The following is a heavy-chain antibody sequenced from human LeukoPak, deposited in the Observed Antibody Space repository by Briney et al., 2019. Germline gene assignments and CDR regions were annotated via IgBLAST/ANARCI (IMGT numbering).Heavy chain of an antibody. Sequence: SETLSLTCAVYGGSFSGYYWSWIRQPPGKGLEWIGEINHSGSTNYNPSLKSRVTISVDTSKNQFSLKLSSVTAADTAVYYCARSWATTFDYWGRGTLVTVSS. V-gene: IGHV4-34*01. D-gene: IGHD4-11*01. J-gene: IGHJ4*02. CDR3: ARSWATTFDY. CDR2: INHSGST. CDR1: GGSFSGYY.